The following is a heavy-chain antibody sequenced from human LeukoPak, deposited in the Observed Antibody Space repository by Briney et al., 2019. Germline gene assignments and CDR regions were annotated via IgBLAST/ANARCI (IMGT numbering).Heavy chain of an antibody. Sequence: PGRSLRLSCAASGFTFSSYGMHWVRQAPGKGLEWVAVISYDGSNKYYADSVKGRFTISRDNSKNTLYLQMNSLRAEDTAVYYCARDESLGDFWSGYFDAFDIWGQGTMVTVSS. CDR3: ARDESLGDFWSGYFDAFDI. CDR2: ISYDGSNK. J-gene: IGHJ3*02. D-gene: IGHD3-3*01. V-gene: IGHV3-30*03. CDR1: GFTFSSYG.